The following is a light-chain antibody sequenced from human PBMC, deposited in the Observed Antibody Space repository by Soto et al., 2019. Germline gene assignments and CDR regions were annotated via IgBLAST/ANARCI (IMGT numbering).Light chain of an antibody. CDR3: GAGDDSLNGPV. J-gene: IGLJ1*01. CDR1: SSLIGNNP. CDR2: GNN. Sequence: QSVLTQPPSASGTPGQRVTISCSGISSLIGNNPVNWYQHLPGTAPKLLIFGNNQRHSGVTDRFSASKSGTSASLDISGLQSEDEADYYCGAGDDSLNGPVVGTGTKVTVL. V-gene: IGLV1-44*01.